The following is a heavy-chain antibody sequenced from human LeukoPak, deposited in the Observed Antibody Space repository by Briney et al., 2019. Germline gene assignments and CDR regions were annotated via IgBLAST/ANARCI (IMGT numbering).Heavy chain of an antibody. D-gene: IGHD3-9*01. Sequence: ASGKVSCKASGYTFTNFDIYWVRQPPGQGLEWMGWVNPNSGNTGYAQKFQGRVTITRNTSISTAYMELTSLRSEDTAVYYCAREVTGYDYWGQGTLVTVPS. V-gene: IGHV1-8*03. CDR3: AREVTGYDY. CDR2: VNPNSGNT. CDR1: GYTFTNFD. J-gene: IGHJ4*02.